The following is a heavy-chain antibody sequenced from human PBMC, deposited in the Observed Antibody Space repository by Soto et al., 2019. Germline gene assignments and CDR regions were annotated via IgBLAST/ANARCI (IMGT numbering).Heavy chain of an antibody. V-gene: IGHV4-34*02. CDR3: ARGGKSVMFMQGYYFDY. Sequence: QVQLQQWGAGLLKPSETLSLTCGVYGGSFSPYYWSWIRQPPGKGLEWIGEITHSGSTNYNPSLKRRVTISVDTSKSQFSLKFTSVTAADTAVYYCARGGKSVMFMQGYYFDYWGQGTLVTVSS. CDR1: GGSFSPYY. J-gene: IGHJ4*02. CDR2: ITHSGST. D-gene: IGHD3-10*02.